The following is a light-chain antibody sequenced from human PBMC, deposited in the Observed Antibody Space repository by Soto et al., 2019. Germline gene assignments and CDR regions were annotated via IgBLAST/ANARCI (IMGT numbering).Light chain of an antibody. V-gene: IGKV3-20*01. CDR2: GAS. Sequence: EIVLTQSPGTLSLSPGQRATLSCRASESISRDYLAWYQQRLGQAPRLLIYGASSGATGIPDRFSGSGSGTDFTLTISRLEPEDFAIYYCQQYGGVPYTFGQGTK. CDR1: ESISRDY. J-gene: IGKJ2*01. CDR3: QQYGGVPYT.